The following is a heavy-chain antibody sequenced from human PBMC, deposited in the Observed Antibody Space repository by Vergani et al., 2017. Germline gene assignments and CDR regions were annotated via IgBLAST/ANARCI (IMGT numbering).Heavy chain of an antibody. Sequence: HLLESGGGLVQPGGSLRLSCAASGFIFNNYAMNWVRQAQGKGLEWVSGIAGRGDSTDNADSVKGRFTISRDNSKNTLYLQMNSLRAEDTAIYYCAKGAQPVNYFDIRFDSLGQGTLVVVSS. J-gene: IGHJ4*02. D-gene: IGHD2/OR15-2a*01. CDR1: GFIFNNYA. CDR2: IAGRGDST. CDR3: AKGAQPVNYFDIRFDS. V-gene: IGHV3-23*01.